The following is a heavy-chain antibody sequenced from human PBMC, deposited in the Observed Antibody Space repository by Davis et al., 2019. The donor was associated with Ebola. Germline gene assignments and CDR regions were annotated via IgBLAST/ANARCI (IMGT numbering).Heavy chain of an antibody. V-gene: IGHV4-59*01. D-gene: IGHD3-3*01. J-gene: IGHJ5*02. Sequence: SETLSLTCTVSGGSISSYYWSWIRQPPGKGLEWIGYIYYSGSTNYNPSLKSRVTISVDTSKNQFSLKLSSVTAADTAVYYCARGYYDGRGWFDPWGQGTLVTVSS. CDR2: IYYSGST. CDR1: GGSISSYY. CDR3: ARGYYDGRGWFDP.